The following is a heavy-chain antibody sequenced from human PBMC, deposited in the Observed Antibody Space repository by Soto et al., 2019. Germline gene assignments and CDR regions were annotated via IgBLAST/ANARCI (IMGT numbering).Heavy chain of an antibody. CDR2: INPNSGGT. J-gene: IGHJ6*02. D-gene: IGHD2-2*01. V-gene: IGHV1-2*02. CDR3: ARVDIVVVPAAIYYGMDV. CDR1: GYTFTGYY. Sequence: ASVKVSCKASGYTFTGYYMHWVRQALGQGLEWMGWINPNSGGTNYAQKFQGRVTMTRDTSISTAYMELSRLRSDDTAVYYCARVDIVVVPAAIYYGMDVWGQGTTVTVSS.